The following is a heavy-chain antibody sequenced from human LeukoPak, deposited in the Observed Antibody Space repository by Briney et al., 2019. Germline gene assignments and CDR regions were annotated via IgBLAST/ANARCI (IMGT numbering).Heavy chain of an antibody. D-gene: IGHD5-24*01. V-gene: IGHV3-9*03. CDR1: GFTFDDYA. Sequence: PGGSLRLSCAASGFTFDDYAMHWVRQAPGKGLEWVSGISWNSGSIGYADSVKGRFTISRDNAKNSLYLQMNSLRAEDMALYYCAKGSEMATILGYFDLWGRGTLVTVSS. J-gene: IGHJ2*01. CDR3: AKGSEMATILGYFDL. CDR2: ISWNSGSI.